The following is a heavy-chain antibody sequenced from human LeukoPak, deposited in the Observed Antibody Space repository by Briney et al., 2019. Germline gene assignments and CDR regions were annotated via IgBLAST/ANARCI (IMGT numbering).Heavy chain of an antibody. J-gene: IGHJ4*02. CDR2: ISSSSTSI. CDR1: GFTSSDYG. Sequence: GGSLRVSCAASGFTSSDYGMNWVRQAPGKGLEWVSFISSSSTSIYYADSVKGRFTISRDNAGSSLFLRMNSLRDEDTAVYYCARSGVVAVLFPTDFDYWGQGALVTVSS. CDR3: ARSGVVAVLFPTDFDY. V-gene: IGHV3-21*01. D-gene: IGHD3-10*01.